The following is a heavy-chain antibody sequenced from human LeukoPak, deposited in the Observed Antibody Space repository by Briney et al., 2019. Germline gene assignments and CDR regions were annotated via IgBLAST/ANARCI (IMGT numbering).Heavy chain of an antibody. D-gene: IGHD3-10*01. CDR3: ARGSGYYGSGSYYKLDY. CDR1: GYTFTGYY. J-gene: IGHJ4*02. CDR2: INPNSGGT. Sequence: ASVKVSCKASGYTFTGYYMHWVRQAPGQGLEWMGWINPNSGGTNYAQKFQGRVTMTRDTSISTAYMELSRLRSDDTAVYYCARGSGYYGSGSYYKLDYWGQGTLVTVSS. V-gene: IGHV1-2*02.